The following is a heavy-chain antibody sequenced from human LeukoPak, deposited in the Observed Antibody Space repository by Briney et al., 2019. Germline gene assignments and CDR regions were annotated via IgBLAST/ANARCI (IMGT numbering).Heavy chain of an antibody. Sequence: GGSLRLSCAASGFTFSDYYMSWIRQAPGKGLEWVSYIGSSGSTIYYADSVKGRFTISRDNAKNSLYLQMNSLRAEDTAVYYCASVVGWYDYYYGMDVWGQGTTVTVSS. V-gene: IGHV3-11*01. CDR2: IGSSGSTI. CDR1: GFTFSDYY. CDR3: ASVVGWYDYYYGMDV. J-gene: IGHJ6*02. D-gene: IGHD1-26*01.